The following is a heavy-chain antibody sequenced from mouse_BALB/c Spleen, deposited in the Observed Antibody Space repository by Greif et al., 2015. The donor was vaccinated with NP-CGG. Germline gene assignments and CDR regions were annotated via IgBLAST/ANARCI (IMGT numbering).Heavy chain of an antibody. V-gene: IGHV1-69*01. CDR3: ARGPLYYRYDGFDY. CDR2: IDTSDSYT. Sequence: VQLQQSGAELVMPGASVKMSCKASGYTFTDYWMHWVKQRPGQGLEWIGAIDTSDSYTSYNQKFKGKATLTVDESSSTAYMQPSSLTSEDSAVYYCARGPLYYRYDGFDYWGQGTTLTVSS. D-gene: IGHD2-14*01. CDR1: GYTFTDYW. J-gene: IGHJ2*01.